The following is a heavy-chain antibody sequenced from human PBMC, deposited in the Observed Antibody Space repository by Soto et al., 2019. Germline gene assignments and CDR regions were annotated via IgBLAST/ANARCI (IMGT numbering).Heavy chain of an antibody. CDR1: GYSFTSYW. V-gene: IGHV5-51*01. CDR3: ARRGARISSGWYRDWFEP. J-gene: IGHJ5*02. CDR2: IYPGDSDT. Sequence: GESLKISCKGSGYSFTSYWIGWVRQMPGKGLEWMGIIYPGDSDTRYSPSFQGQVTISADKSISTAYLQWSSLKASDTAMYYCARRGARISSGWYRDWFEPWGQGTLVTVSS. D-gene: IGHD6-19*01.